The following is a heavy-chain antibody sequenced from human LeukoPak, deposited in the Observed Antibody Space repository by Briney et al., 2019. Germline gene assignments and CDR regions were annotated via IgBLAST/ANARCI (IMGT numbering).Heavy chain of an antibody. D-gene: IGHD2-15*01. J-gene: IGHJ4*02. CDR3: ATDAGAAAFDY. CDR1: GFTLINNV. Sequence: GGALRLSFAGPGFTLINNVRQWAPRAPAKGGGWVAVIWKDGSNKNYADSVKGRFTISRDNSKNTLYLQMNSLRAEDTAVYYCATDAGAAAFDYWGQGTLVTVSP. CDR2: IWKDGSNK. V-gene: IGHV3-33*01.